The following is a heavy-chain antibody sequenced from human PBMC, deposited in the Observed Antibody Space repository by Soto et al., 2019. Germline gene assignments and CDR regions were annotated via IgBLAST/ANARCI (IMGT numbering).Heavy chain of an antibody. D-gene: IGHD1-26*01. CDR1: GSTFTVYV. Sequence: VTLSRTGSGSTFTVYVVNCLSKETRQGLELMGWMNPNRGNTGYAQKFQGRVTMTRNTAISTAYMELSSLRSEDTAVYYCASPLSGSYPSDYWGQGPLVTVSS. J-gene: IGHJ4*02. CDR3: ASPLSGSYPSDY. V-gene: IGHV1-8*01. CDR2: MNPNRGNT.